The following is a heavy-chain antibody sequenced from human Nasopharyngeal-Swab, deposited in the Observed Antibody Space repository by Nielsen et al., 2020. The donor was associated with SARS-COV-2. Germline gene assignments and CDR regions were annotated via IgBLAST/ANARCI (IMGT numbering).Heavy chain of an antibody. CDR1: GGSISSSSYY. Sequence: GSLRLSCTVSGGSISSSSYYWGWIRQPPGKGLAWVGSIYYSGSTYYNPSLKSRFTIPVDTSKIQFSLKLSSVTAADTAVYYRARHRGIYYYYYGMDVWGQGTTVTVSS. D-gene: IGHD3-10*01. CDR2: IYYSGST. CDR3: ARHRGIYYYYYGMDV. V-gene: IGHV4-39*01. J-gene: IGHJ6*02.